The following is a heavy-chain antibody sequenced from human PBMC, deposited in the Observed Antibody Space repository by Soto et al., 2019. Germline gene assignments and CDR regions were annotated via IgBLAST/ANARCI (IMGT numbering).Heavy chain of an antibody. J-gene: IGHJ5*02. Sequence: ASVKVSCKASGYTFTGYYIHWVRQAPGQGLEWMGIINPSGGRTSYAQKFQGRVTMTRDTSTSTVYMELSSLRSEDTAVYYCARDGMVYCGGDCGWFDPWGQGTLVTVSS. CDR1: GYTFTGYY. CDR2: INPSGGRT. CDR3: ARDGMVYCGGDCGWFDP. V-gene: IGHV1-46*01. D-gene: IGHD2-21*02.